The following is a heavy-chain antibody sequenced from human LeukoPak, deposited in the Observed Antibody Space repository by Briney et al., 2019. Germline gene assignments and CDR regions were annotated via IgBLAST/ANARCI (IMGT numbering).Heavy chain of an antibody. V-gene: IGHV3-30*18. CDR3: AKPKNGVYGDYIDY. Sequence: GGSLRLSCAASGFTFSSYGLHWVRQAPGKGLEGVAVISYDGSNKYYADYVKGRFTISRDNSKNTLYLQMNSLRAEDTAVYYCAKPKNGVYGDYIDYWGQGTLVTVSS. D-gene: IGHD4-17*01. CDR2: ISYDGSNK. CDR1: GFTFSSYG. J-gene: IGHJ4*02.